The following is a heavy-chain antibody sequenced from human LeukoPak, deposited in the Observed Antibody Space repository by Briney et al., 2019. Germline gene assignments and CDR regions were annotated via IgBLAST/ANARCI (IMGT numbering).Heavy chain of an antibody. CDR1: GFSFSGSA. CDR3: TRRNDIWSGDNDAFDI. J-gene: IGHJ3*02. V-gene: IGHV3-73*01. Sequence: PPGGSLRLSCAASGFSFSGSAVHWVRQASGKGLEWVGRIRSKANNYATAYAASVKGRFTISRDDSKNTAYLQMNSLKTDDTAVFYCTRRNDIWSGDNDAFDIWGQGTMVTVSS. CDR2: IRSKANNYAT. D-gene: IGHD3-3*01.